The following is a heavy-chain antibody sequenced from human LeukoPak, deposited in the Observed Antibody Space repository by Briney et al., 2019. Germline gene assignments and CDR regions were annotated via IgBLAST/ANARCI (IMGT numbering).Heavy chain of an antibody. D-gene: IGHD3-10*01. CDR1: GGSSSGYY. Sequence: SETLSLTCAVYGGSSSGYYWSWIRQPPGKGLEWIGEINHSGSTNYNPSLKSRVTISVDTSKNQFSLKLSSVTAADTAVYYCARGRGGSYYGSGSYYKAWYFDLWGRGTLVTVSS. V-gene: IGHV4-34*01. CDR2: INHSGST. CDR3: ARGRGGSYYGSGSYYKAWYFDL. J-gene: IGHJ2*01.